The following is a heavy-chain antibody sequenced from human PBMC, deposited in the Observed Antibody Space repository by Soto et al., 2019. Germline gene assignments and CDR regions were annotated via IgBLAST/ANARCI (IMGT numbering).Heavy chain of an antibody. J-gene: IGHJ4*02. CDR2: INSDGSST. D-gene: IGHD4-17*01. V-gene: IGHV3-74*01. Sequence: HPGGSLRLSCAASGFTFSSYWMHWVRQAPGKGLVWVSRINSDGSSTSYADSVKGRFTISRDNAKNTLYLQMNSLRAEDTAVYYCAREGYGDYLYYFDYWGQGTLVTVSS. CDR3: AREGYGDYLYYFDY. CDR1: GFTFSSYW.